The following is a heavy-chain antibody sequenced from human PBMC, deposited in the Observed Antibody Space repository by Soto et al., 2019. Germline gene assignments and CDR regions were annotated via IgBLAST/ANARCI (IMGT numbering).Heavy chain of an antibody. CDR1: GGSISSGGYY. CDR3: ARGRGIMATITYYFDY. V-gene: IGHV4-31*03. Sequence: TSETLSLTCTVSGGSISSGGYYWSWIRQHPGKGLEWTGYIYYSGSTYYNPSLKSRVTISVDTSKNQFSLKLSSVTAADTAVYYCARGRGIMATITYYFDYWGQGTLVTVSS. J-gene: IGHJ4*02. CDR2: IYYSGST. D-gene: IGHD5-12*01.